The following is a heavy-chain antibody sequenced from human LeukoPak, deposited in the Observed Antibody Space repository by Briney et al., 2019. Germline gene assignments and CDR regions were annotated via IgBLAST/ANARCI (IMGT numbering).Heavy chain of an antibody. CDR3: ARRTFRYYFDY. V-gene: IGHV4-39*01. CDR1: GGSGSSSRYY. Sequence: SETLSLTCSVSGGSGSSSRYYWRWIRRPPGKGLEWIGSIYYSGSTYYNPSLKSRVTISVDTSKNQFSLKLSSVTAADTAVYYCARRTFRYYFDYWGQGTLVTVSS. J-gene: IGHJ4*02. CDR2: IYYSGST. D-gene: IGHD3-16*01.